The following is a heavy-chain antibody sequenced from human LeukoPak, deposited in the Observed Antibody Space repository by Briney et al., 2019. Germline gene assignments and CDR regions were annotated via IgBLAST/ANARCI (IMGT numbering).Heavy chain of an antibody. V-gene: IGHV4-59*08. D-gene: IGHD3-22*01. J-gene: IGHJ4*02. CDR1: GGSISSYY. CDR2: IYYSGST. Sequence: PSETLSVTCTVSGGSISSYYWSRIRQPPGKGLEWIGYIYYSGSTNYNPSLKSRVTISVDTSKNQFSLKLSSVTAADTAVYYCASRTIGSGYYLGYWGQGTLVTVSS. CDR3: ASRTIGSGYYLGY.